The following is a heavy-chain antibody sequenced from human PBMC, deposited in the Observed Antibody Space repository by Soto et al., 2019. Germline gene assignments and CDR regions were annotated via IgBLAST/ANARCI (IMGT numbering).Heavy chain of an antibody. CDR1: SGPDRSHN. J-gene: IGHJ6*02. CDR3: VRQGIDYLHGLVDV. CDR2: VYYTGDT. D-gene: IGHD4-17*01. Sequence: QVQLQQSGPRLVKPSETLSLSCTVSSGPDRSHNWGWIRQPPGRGLEWIGYVYYTGDTAYNPSLMSRVTISADTSTNDSSLTLSSVTAADTAVYYCVRQGIDYLHGLVDVWGQGTTVSVSS. V-gene: IGHV4-59*08.